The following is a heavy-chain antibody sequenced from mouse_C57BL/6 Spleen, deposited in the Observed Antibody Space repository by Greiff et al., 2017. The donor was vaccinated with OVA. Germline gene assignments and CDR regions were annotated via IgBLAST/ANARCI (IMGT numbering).Heavy chain of an antibody. CDR2: IWTGGGT. D-gene: IGHD1-1*01. V-gene: IGHV2-9-1*01. Sequence: VQGVESGPGLVAPSQSLSITCTVSGFSLTSYAISWVRQPPGKGLEWLGVIWTGGGTNYNSALKSRLSISKDNSKSQVFLKMNSLQTDDTARYYCARNGITTVVDAMDYWGQGTSVTVSS. CDR3: ARNGITTVVDAMDY. J-gene: IGHJ4*01. CDR1: GFSLTSYA.